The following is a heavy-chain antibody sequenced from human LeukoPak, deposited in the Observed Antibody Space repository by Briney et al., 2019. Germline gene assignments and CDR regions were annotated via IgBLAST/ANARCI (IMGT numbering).Heavy chain of an antibody. J-gene: IGHJ4*02. V-gene: IGHV1-69*04. D-gene: IGHD1-1*01. CDR3: AREGRENAIDY. CDR1: GGTFSSYA. CDR2: IIPILGIA. Sequence: SVKVSCKASGGTFSSYAISWVRQAPGQGLEWMGRIIPILGIANYAQKFQGRVTITADKSTGTAYMELSSLRSEDTAVYYCAREGRENAIDYWGQGTLVTVSS.